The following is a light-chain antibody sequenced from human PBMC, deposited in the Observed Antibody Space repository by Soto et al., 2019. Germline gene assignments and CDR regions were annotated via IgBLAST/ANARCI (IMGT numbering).Light chain of an antibody. CDR2: GAA. CDR3: QQYGSSPRT. J-gene: IGKJ1*01. V-gene: IGKV3-20*01. CDR1: QSVRSDY. Sequence: EIVLTQSPGNLSLSPGERATLSCRASQSVRSDYLAWYQQKPGQAPRLHIYGAANKATGIPDRFTGSGSGTDFTLTISRLGPEDFAVYYCQQYGSSPRTFGQGNNVEIK.